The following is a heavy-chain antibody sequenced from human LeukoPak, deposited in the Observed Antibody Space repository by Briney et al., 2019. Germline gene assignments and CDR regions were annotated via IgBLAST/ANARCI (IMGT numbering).Heavy chain of an antibody. D-gene: IGHD6-19*01. V-gene: IGHV3-15*01. J-gene: IGHJ4*02. CDR3: TTYGSVSDSSGWPFEY. CDR2: IKSTTDGGTT. CDR1: GFTFSSYG. Sequence: PGGSLRLSCAASGFTFSSYGMHWVRQAPGKGLEWVGRIKSTTDGGTTAYATPVEGRFTISRDDSKNTLYLQMDSLRTEDTAVYYCTTYGSVSDSSGWPFEYWGQGTLVTVSS.